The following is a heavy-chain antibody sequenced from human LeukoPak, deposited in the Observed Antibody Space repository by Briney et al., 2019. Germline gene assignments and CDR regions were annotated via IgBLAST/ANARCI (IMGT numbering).Heavy chain of an antibody. J-gene: IGHJ5*02. CDR3: AREGASWGFT. Sequence: SETLSLTCTVSGDSISSSRYYWSWIRQPAGKGLEWIGRIHSSGGTEYYPSLKRRVTISVDTAKNQFSLKLTSVTAADTAVYYCAREGASWGFTWGQGTLVTVSS. CDR1: GDSISSSRYY. V-gene: IGHV4-61*02. CDR2: IHSSGGT. D-gene: IGHD2-2*01.